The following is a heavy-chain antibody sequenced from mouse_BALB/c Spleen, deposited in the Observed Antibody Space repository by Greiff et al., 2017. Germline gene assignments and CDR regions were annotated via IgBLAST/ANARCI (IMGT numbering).Heavy chain of an antibody. CDR2: INSNGGST. D-gene: IGHD1-1*01. CDR3: ARDHYGSSYYAMDY. Sequence: EVKLMESGGGLVQPGGSLKLSCAASGFTFSSYGMSWVRQTPDKRLELVATINSNGGSTYYPDSVKGRFTISRDNAKNTLYLQMSSLKSEDTAMYYCARDHYGSSYYAMDYWGQGTSVTVSS. V-gene: IGHV5-6-3*01. CDR1: GFTFSSYG. J-gene: IGHJ4*01.